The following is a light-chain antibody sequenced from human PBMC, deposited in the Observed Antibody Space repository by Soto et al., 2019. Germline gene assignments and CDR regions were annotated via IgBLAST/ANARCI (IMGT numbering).Light chain of an antibody. CDR3: QQYNEWPLT. V-gene: IGKV3-15*01. CDR2: HAS. J-gene: IGKJ4*01. CDR1: QSVSNN. Sequence: EIVMTQSPATLSVSPGERAILSCRASQSVSNNLAWYQQKPGQAPSLLIYHASTRASGIPARFSGSRSGTEFTLTLSSLQSEDFAVYYCQQYNEWPLTFGGGTKVEIK.